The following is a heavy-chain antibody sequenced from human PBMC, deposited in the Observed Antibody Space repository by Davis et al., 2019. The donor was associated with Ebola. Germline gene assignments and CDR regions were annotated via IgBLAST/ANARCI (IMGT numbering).Heavy chain of an antibody. CDR1: GFTFSSYA. CDR2: ISYDGSNK. CDR3: ASQVGATTDQYSDY. V-gene: IGHV3-30-3*01. D-gene: IGHD1-26*01. J-gene: IGHJ4*02. Sequence: GESLKISCAASGFTFSSYAMHWVRQAPGKGLEWVAVISYDGSNKYYADSVKGRFTISRDNSKNTLYLQMNSLRAADTAVYYCASQVGATTDQYSDYWGQGTLVTVSS.